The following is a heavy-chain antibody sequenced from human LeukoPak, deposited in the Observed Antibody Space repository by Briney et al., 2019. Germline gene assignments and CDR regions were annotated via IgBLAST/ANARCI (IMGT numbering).Heavy chain of an antibody. J-gene: IGHJ6*04. CDR2: IIPIFGTA. D-gene: IGHD5-18*01. V-gene: IGHV1-69*13. Sequence: GASVKVSCKASGYTFTSYGISWVRQAPGQGLEWMGGIIPIFGTANYAQKFQGRVTITADESTSTAYMELSSLRSEDTAVYYCARDAHPAPYSYGSLDYYYGMDVWGKGTTVTVSS. CDR1: GYTFTSYG. CDR3: ARDAHPAPYSYGSLDYYYGMDV.